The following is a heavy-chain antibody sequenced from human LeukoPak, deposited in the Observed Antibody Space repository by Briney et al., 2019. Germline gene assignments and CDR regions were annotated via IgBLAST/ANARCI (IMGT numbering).Heavy chain of an antibody. Sequence: SETLSLTCTVSGGSISRYYWSWIRQPPGKGLEWIGYIYYSGSTNYNPSLKSRVTISVDTSKNQFSLKLSSVTAADTAVYYCAGIDRRYSGYSNWFDPWGQGTLVTVSS. CDR1: GGSISRYY. J-gene: IGHJ5*02. CDR2: IYYSGST. D-gene: IGHD5-12*01. V-gene: IGHV4-59*01. CDR3: AGIDRRYSGYSNWFDP.